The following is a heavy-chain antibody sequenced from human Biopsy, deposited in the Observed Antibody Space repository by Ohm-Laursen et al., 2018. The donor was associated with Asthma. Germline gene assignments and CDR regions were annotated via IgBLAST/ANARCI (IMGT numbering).Heavy chain of an antibody. D-gene: IGHD2-15*01. CDR2: INTYTGNP. J-gene: IGHJ6*02. V-gene: IGHV7-4-1*02. CDR3: ARGLLGMDV. CDR1: GYIFTSHA. Sequence: ASVKVSCKASGYIFTSHAMNWVRQAPGQGLEWMGRINTYTGNPTYAQGFTGRFVFSLDTSVSTAYLQISSLKADDTAVYYCARGLLGMDVWGQGTTVTVSS.